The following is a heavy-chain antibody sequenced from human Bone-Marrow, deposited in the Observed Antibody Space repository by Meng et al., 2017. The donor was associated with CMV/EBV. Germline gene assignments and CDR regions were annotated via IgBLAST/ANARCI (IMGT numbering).Heavy chain of an antibody. D-gene: IGHD1-26*01. J-gene: IGHJ4*02. V-gene: IGHV3-74*03. CDR3: VRDLVGNRDY. CDR1: GFTFSDYW. CDR2: INTDGTFT. Sequence: EVQLVESGGGLVQPGGSLRLSCEDSGFTFSDYWMHWVRQVPGEGLVWVSRINTDGTFTSYADSVRGRFTISRDNAKNTLYLQMNDLRADDSAVYYCVRDLVGNRDYWGQGTLVTVSS.